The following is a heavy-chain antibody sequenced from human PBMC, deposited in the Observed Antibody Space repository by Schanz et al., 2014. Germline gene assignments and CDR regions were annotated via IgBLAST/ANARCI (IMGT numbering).Heavy chain of an antibody. D-gene: IGHD3-10*01. V-gene: IGHV1-18*01. Sequence: QIQLVQSGPEVKKPGATVKVSCKASGYIFINSGISWVRQAPGQRLEWMGWINTGSGDTKYSQNFQGRVTITRDTSASTAYMELSSLRSDDTAVYYCARANYRRKINFDYWGRGTLVTVSS. CDR2: INTGSGDT. J-gene: IGHJ4*02. CDR1: GYIFINSG. CDR3: ARANYRRKINFDY.